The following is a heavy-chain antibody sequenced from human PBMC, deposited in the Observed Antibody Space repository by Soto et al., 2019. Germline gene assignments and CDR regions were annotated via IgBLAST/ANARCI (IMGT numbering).Heavy chain of an antibody. CDR2: ISGSGGST. Sequence: GGSLRLSCAASGFTFSSYAMSWVRQAPGKGLEWVSAISGSGGSTYYADSVKGRFTISRDNSKNTLYLQMNSLRAEDTAVYYCAKDALDYDFWSGYPPSLGNWFDPWGQGTLVTVSS. CDR3: AKDALDYDFWSGYPPSLGNWFDP. D-gene: IGHD3-3*01. J-gene: IGHJ5*02. V-gene: IGHV3-23*01. CDR1: GFTFSSYA.